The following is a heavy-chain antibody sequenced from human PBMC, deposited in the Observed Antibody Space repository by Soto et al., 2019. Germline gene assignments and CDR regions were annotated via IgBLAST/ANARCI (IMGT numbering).Heavy chain of an antibody. J-gene: IGHJ4*02. CDR1: GGSFSGYY. V-gene: IGHV4-34*01. D-gene: IGHD3-10*01. CDR2: INHSGST. CDR3: ARRSSTMVRGVIITLFDY. Sequence: PSETLSLTCAVYGGSFSGYYWSWIRQPPGKGLEWIGEINHSGSTNYNPSLKSRVTISVDTSKNQFSLKLSSVSAADTAVYYCARRSSTMVRGVIITLFDYWGQGTLVTVSS.